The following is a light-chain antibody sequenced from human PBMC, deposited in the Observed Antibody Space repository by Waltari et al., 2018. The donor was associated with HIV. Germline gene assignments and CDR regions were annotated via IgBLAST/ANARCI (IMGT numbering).Light chain of an antibody. CDR3: QVWDSSSVHWV. CDR2: DDR. Sequence: SYVLTQPPSVSVAPGQTARITCGGDNIRSKSVHWYQQKSGQAPGVVVYDDRDRPSGIPERVAGSNAGNTATLTISWVEVGDEADYYCQVWDSSSVHWVVGGGTKLTV. CDR1: NIRSKS. J-gene: IGLJ3*02. V-gene: IGLV3-21*02.